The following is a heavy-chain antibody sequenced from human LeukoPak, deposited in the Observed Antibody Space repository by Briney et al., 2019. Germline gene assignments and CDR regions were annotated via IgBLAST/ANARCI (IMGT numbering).Heavy chain of an antibody. D-gene: IGHD3-3*01. J-gene: IGHJ4*02. CDR1: GFTFSSYG. CDR2: INPNSGGT. Sequence: TSGGSLRLSCAASGFTFSSYGMHWVRQAPGQGLEWMGWINPNSGGTNYAQKFQGRVTMTRDTSISTAYMELSRLRSDDTAVYYCARGRQSGYPISLIDYWGQGTLVTVSS. V-gene: IGHV1-2*02. CDR3: ARGRQSGYPISLIDY.